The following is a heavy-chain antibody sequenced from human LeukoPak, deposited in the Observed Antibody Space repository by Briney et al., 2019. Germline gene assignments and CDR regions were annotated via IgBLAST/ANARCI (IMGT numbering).Heavy chain of an antibody. Sequence: TGGSLRLSCAASGFTFDDYAMHWVRQAPGKGLEWVSGISWNSGSIGYADSVKGRFTISRDNAKNSLYLQMNSLRAEDTALYYCAKDRGLRIVDGALDIWGQGTMVTVSS. CDR1: GFTFDDYA. V-gene: IGHV3-9*01. CDR2: ISWNSGSI. CDR3: AKDRGLRIVDGALDI. D-gene: IGHD3-22*01. J-gene: IGHJ3*02.